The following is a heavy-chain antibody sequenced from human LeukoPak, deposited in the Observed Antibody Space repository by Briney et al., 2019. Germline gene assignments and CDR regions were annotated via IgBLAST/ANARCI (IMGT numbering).Heavy chain of an antibody. CDR1: GFPFSDAW. Sequence: GGSLRLSCAVSGFPFSDAWMNWVRQVPGRGLGWVGLIKSKTNGGTTDYTTPVKGRFTISRDNAKNSLYLQMNSLRAEDTAVYYCARDYSSGWYGHQDYFDYWGQGTLVTVSS. D-gene: IGHD6-19*01. V-gene: IGHV3-15*07. CDR3: ARDYSSGWYGHQDYFDY. J-gene: IGHJ4*02. CDR2: IKSKTNGGTT.